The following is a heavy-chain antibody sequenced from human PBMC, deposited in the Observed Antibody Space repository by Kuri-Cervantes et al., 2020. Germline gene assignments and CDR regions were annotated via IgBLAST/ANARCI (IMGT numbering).Heavy chain of an antibody. V-gene: IGHV1-69*13. CDR1: GYTFTGYY. CDR2: IIPIFGTA. J-gene: IGHJ4*02. CDR3: ARDGTGTGMYY. Sequence: SVKVSCKASGYTFTGYYMHRVRQAPGQGLEWMGGIIPIFGTANYAQKFQGRVTITADESTSTAYMELSSLRSEDTAVYYCARDGTGTGMYYWGQGTLVTVSS. D-gene: IGHD1-1*01.